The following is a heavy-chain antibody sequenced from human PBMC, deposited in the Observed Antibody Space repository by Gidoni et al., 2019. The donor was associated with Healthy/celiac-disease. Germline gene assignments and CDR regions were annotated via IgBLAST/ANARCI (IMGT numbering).Heavy chain of an antibody. CDR3: AKCNYDFWSGNYYYYYMDV. CDR1: GFTFSSYA. V-gene: IGHV3-23*01. Sequence: EVQLLESGGGLVQPGGSLRLSCAASGFTFSSYAMSWVRQAPGKGLEWVSVISGSGDSTYYADSVKGRFTISRDNSKNTLYLQMNSLRAEDTAVYYCAKCNYDFWSGNYYYYYMDVWGKGTTVTVSS. D-gene: IGHD3-3*01. J-gene: IGHJ6*03. CDR2: ISGSGDST.